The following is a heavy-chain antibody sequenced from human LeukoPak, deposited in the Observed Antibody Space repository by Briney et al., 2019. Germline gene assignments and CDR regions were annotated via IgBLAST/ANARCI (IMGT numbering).Heavy chain of an antibody. Sequence: ASVKVSCKASGYTFTSYDINWVRQATGQGLEWMGWMNPNSGNTGYAQKFQGRVTMTRNTSISTAYMELSSLRSEDTAVYYCARDRGYSSGWYPDYWGQGTLVTVSS. CDR1: GYTFTSYD. CDR2: MNPNSGNT. CDR3: ARDRGYSSGWYPDY. D-gene: IGHD6-19*01. V-gene: IGHV1-8*01. J-gene: IGHJ4*02.